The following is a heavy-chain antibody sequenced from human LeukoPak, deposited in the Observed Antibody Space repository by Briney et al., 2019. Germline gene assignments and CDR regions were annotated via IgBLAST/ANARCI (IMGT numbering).Heavy chain of an antibody. V-gene: IGHV3-23*01. J-gene: IGHJ4*02. CDR3: AKDRVGPFDY. Sequence: PGGSLRLSCAASGFTFSSYAMSWVRQAPGQGLGRVSAISGSGGSTYYADSVKGRFTISRDNSKNTLYLQMNSLRAEDTAVYYCAKDRVGPFDYWGQGTLVTVSS. CDR1: GFTFSSYA. CDR2: ISGSGGST. D-gene: IGHD1-26*01.